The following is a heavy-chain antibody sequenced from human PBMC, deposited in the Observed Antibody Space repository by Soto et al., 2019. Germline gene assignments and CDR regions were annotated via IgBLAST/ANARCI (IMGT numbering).Heavy chain of an antibody. V-gene: IGHV3-30-3*01. CDR3: ARARGYYYDSSGYWSDY. CDR2: ISYDGSNK. Sequence: GGSLRLSCAASGFTFSSYAMHWVRQAPGKGLEWVAVISYDGSNKYYADSVKGRFTISRDNSKNTLYLQMNSLRAEDTAVYYCARARGYYYDSSGYWSDYWGQGTLVTVSS. D-gene: IGHD3-22*01. CDR1: GFTFSSYA. J-gene: IGHJ4*02.